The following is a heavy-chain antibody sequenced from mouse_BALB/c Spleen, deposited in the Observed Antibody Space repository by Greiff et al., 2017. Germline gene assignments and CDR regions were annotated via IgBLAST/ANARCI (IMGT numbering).Heavy chain of an antibody. CDR3: ARPDGYPPYYFDY. Sequence: QVQLQQSGAELVMPGASVKMSCKASGYTFTDYWMHWVKQRPGQGLEWIGAIDTSDSYTSYNQKFKGKATLTVDESSSTAYMQLSSLTSEDSAVYYCARPDGYPPYYFDYWGQGTTLTVSS. CDR1: GYTFTDYW. CDR2: IDTSDSYT. D-gene: IGHD2-3*01. J-gene: IGHJ2*01. V-gene: IGHV1-69*01.